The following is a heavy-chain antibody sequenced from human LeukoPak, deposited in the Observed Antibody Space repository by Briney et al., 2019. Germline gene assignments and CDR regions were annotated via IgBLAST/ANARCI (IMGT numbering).Heavy chain of an antibody. CDR2: ISHEGSNK. V-gene: IGHV3-30-3*01. J-gene: IGHJ3*02. CDR3: ARASYHYDSSDSKGAFDI. CDR1: GFTFGSYA. D-gene: IGHD3-22*01. Sequence: GGFLRLSCAASGFTFGSYAMHWVRQAPGKGLEWVAVISHEGSNKYNADSVKGRFTISRDNSKNTLYLQMNSLRAEDTAVYYCARASYHYDSSDSKGAFDIWGQGTMVTVSS.